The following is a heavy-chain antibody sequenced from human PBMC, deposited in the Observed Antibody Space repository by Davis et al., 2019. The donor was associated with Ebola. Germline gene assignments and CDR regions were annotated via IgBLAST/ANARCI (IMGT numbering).Heavy chain of an antibody. V-gene: IGHV3-43*02. CDR1: GFTFDDYA. CDR2: ISGDGGST. D-gene: IGHD1-7*01. Sequence: PGGSLRLSCAASGFTFDDYAMHWVRQAPGKGLEWVSLISGDGGSTYYADSVKGRFTISRDNSKNSLYLQMNSLRAEDTAVYYCAGTGTTESRDYWGQGTLVTVSS. CDR3: AGTGTTESRDY. J-gene: IGHJ4*02.